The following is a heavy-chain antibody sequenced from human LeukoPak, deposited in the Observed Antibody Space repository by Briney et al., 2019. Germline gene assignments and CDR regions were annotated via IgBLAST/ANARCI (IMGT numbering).Heavy chain of an antibody. CDR2: IWYDGSSK. J-gene: IGHJ4*02. Sequence: GGSLRLSCAASGFTFSSYDMQWVRQAPAKGLEWVAVIWYDGSSKYYADSVKGRFTISRDNSKNTLYLQMDSLRAEDTAVYYCARVHSSSWAYFDNWGQGTLVTVSS. CDR3: ARVHSSSWAYFDN. D-gene: IGHD6-13*01. CDR1: GFTFSSYD. V-gene: IGHV3-33*01.